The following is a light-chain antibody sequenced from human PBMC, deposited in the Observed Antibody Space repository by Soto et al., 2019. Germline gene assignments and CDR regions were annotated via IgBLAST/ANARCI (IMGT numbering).Light chain of an antibody. V-gene: IGLV2-14*01. J-gene: IGLJ1*01. Sequence: QSALTQPASVSGSPGQSITISCTGTSSDVGGYNYVSWYQQHPGKAPKLMIYEVSNRPSGVSDRFSGSKSGSTASLTISGLQAEDEADYYCCSYAHGSIYVFGTGTKVTVL. CDR3: CSYAHGSIYV. CDR2: EVS. CDR1: SSDVGGYNY.